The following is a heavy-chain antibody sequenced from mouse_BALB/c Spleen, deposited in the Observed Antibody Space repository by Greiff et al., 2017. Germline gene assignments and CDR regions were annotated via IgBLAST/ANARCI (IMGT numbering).Heavy chain of an antibody. CDR1: GYTFTSYW. V-gene: IGHV1-87*01. CDR3: ARREPTGTLDAMDH. D-gene: IGHD4-1*01. CDR2: IYPGDGDT. J-gene: IGHJ4*01. Sequence: QVQLQQSGAELARPGASVKLSCKASGYTFTSYWMQWVKQRPGQGLEWIGAIYPGDGDTRYTQKFKGKATLTADKSSSTAYMQLSSLASEDSAVYYCARREPTGTLDAMDHWGQGTSVTVSS.